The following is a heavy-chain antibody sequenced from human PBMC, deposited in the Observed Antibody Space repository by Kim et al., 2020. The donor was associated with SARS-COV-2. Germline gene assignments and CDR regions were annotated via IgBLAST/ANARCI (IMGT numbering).Heavy chain of an antibody. V-gene: IGHV4-34*01. D-gene: IGHD6-13*01. J-gene: IGHJ4*02. CDR1: GGSFSGYY. Sequence: SETLSLTCAVYGGSFSGYYWSWIRQPPGKGLEWIGEINHSGSTNYNPSLKSRVTISVDTSKNQFSLKLSSVTAADTAVYYCARGGGSSWYWDWGQGTLVTVSS. CDR2: INHSGST. CDR3: ARGGGSSWYWD.